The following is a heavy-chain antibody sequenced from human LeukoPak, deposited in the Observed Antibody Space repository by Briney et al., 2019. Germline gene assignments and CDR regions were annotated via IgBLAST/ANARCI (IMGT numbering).Heavy chain of an antibody. D-gene: IGHD3-10*01. CDR1: GGSISSYY. J-gene: IGHJ6*02. CDR3: ARGGEDYYGSGSYGLGYYYYGMDV. Sequence: SETLSLTCIVSGGSISSYYWNWIRQSAGKGLEWIGRIYIGGSTSYNPSLKSRVTMSVDTSKIQFSLKLSSVTAADTAVYYCARGGEDYYGSGSYGLGYYYYGMDVWGQGTTVTVSS. CDR2: IYIGGST. V-gene: IGHV4-4*07.